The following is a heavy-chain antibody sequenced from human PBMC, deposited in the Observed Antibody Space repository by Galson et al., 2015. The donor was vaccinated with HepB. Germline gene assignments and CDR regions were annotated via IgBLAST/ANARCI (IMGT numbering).Heavy chain of an antibody. V-gene: IGHV1-2*02. J-gene: IGHJ4*02. CDR2: INPTSGGT. CDR3: ARDSRRGGVIGAGY. D-gene: IGHD3-16*02. Sequence: SVKVSCKASGYTFTAYFIHWVRQAPGQGLEWMGWINPTSGGTNYAQRFQGRVIMTRDTSISTAYMELSRLRSDDTAVYYCARDSRRGGVIGAGYWGQGTPVTVSS. CDR1: GYTFTAYF.